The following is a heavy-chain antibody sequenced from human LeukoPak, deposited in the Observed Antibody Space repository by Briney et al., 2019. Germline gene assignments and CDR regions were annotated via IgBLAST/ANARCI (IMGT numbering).Heavy chain of an antibody. CDR1: GYSISSGYY. J-gene: IGHJ4*02. V-gene: IGHV4-38-2*01. Sequence: SETLSLTCAVSGYSISSGYYWDWIRQPPGKGLEWIGSIYHSGSTFYSPSLKSRVTISVDTSKNQFSLKLSSVTAADTAVYYCAKGLLLWSPYDYWGQGSLVTVSS. CDR2: IYHSGST. D-gene: IGHD3-10*01. CDR3: AKGLLLWSPYDY.